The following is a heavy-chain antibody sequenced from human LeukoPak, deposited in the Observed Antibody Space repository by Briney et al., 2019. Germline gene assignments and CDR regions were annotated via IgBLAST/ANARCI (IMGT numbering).Heavy chain of an antibody. J-gene: IGHJ4*02. D-gene: IGHD5-24*01. CDR1: GFTFSSYS. Sequence: PGGSLRLSCAASGFTFSSYSMNWVRQAPGKGLEWVSSISSSSSYIYYADSVKGRFTISRDNAKNSLYLQMNSLRAEDTAVYYCARAREMATIMNYYFDYWGQGTLVTVSS. CDR2: ISSSSSYI. V-gene: IGHV3-21*01. CDR3: ARAREMATIMNYYFDY.